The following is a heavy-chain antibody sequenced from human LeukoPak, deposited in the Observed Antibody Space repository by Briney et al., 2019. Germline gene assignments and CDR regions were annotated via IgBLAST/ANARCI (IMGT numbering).Heavy chain of an antibody. J-gene: IGHJ3*02. CDR1: GFTFSSYS. V-gene: IGHV3-21*01. D-gene: IGHD6-19*01. CDR2: ISSSSSYI. Sequence: GGSLCLSCAASGFTFSSYSMNWVRQAPAKGLACVSSISSSSSYIYYADSVKGRFTISRDNAKNSLYLQMNSLSAEDTAVYYCAREQGGGRYLPPDAFDIWGQGTMVTVSS. CDR3: AREQGGGRYLPPDAFDI.